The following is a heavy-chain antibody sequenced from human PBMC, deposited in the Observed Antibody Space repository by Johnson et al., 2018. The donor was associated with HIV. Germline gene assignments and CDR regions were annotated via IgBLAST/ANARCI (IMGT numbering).Heavy chain of an antibody. CDR2: IRYDGSNT. CDR3: TTLRLLDI. D-gene: IGHD6-25*01. V-gene: IGHV3-30*02. J-gene: IGHJ3*02. Sequence: QVQLVESGGGVVQPGGSLRLSCAASGFTFSDYGIHWVRQAPGKGLEWVSFIRYDGSNTYYADSVRGRSTLSRDNSRNTLYLQMNSLRAEDTGVYYCTTLRLLDIWGQGTMVTVSS. CDR1: GFTFSDYG.